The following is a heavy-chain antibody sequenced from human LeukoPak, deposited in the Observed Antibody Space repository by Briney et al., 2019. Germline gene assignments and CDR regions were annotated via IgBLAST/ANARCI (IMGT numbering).Heavy chain of an antibody. J-gene: IGHJ6*03. CDR2: IRYDGSNK. D-gene: IGHD3/OR15-3a*01. CDR3: AKALRYLDWSYYYYMAV. V-gene: IGHV3-30*02. CDR1: GFTFSSYG. Sequence: GGSLSLSCAASGFTFSSYGMHWVRQAPGKGLEWVAFIRYDGSNKYYADSVKGRFTISRDNSKNTLYLQMNSLRAEDTAVYYCAKALRYLDWSYYYYMAVWRKGTTVTVSS.